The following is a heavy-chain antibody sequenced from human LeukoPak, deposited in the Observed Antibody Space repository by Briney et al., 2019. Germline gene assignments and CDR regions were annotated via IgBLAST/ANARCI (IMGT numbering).Heavy chain of an antibody. CDR1: GFTFSSYA. CDR3: AKTPYYDSSGYYSHYFDY. V-gene: IGHV3-23*01. J-gene: IGHJ4*02. Sequence: GGSLRLSCAASGFTFSSYAMSWVRQAPGKGRVWVSAISGGGGSTYYADSVKRRFTISRDNSKNTLYLQMNSLRAEDTAVYYCAKTPYYDSSGYYSHYFDYWGQGTLVTVSS. CDR2: ISGGGGST. D-gene: IGHD3-22*01.